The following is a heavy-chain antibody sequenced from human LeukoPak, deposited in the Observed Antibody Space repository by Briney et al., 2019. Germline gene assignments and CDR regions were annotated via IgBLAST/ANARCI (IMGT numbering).Heavy chain of an antibody. CDR2: INSDGSTI. Sequence: GGSLRLSCTASGFTFSSYCMNGGRQAPGKGLVWVSRINSDGSTITYADSVKGRFTISRDNAKNTLYLQMNSLRAEDTAVYYCLVQLATGDWGQGTLDIVSS. CDR1: GFTFSSYC. V-gene: IGHV3-74*01. D-gene: IGHD1-1*01. J-gene: IGHJ4*02. CDR3: LVQLATGD.